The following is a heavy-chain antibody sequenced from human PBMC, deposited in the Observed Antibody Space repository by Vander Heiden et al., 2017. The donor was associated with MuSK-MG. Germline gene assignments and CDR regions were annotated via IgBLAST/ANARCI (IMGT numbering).Heavy chain of an antibody. Sequence: EVQLVQSGAEVKKPGESLKISCKGSGYSFTSYWIGWVRQMPGKGLEWMGIIYPGDSDTRYSPSFQGQVTISADKSISTAYLQWSSLKATDTAMYYCAMTTVTTSGTYGMDVWGQGTTVTVSS. D-gene: IGHD4-17*01. CDR1: GYSFTSYW. CDR3: AMTTVTTSGTYGMDV. V-gene: IGHV5-51*01. J-gene: IGHJ6*02. CDR2: IYPGDSDT.